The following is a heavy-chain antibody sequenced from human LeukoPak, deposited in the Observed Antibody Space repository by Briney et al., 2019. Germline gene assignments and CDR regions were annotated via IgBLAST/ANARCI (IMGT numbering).Heavy chain of an antibody. V-gene: IGHV4-34*01. D-gene: IGHD4-17*01. CDR2: INHSGST. J-gene: IGHJ4*02. CDR3: VRSGPDPDYGDYASLIDY. Sequence: SETLSLTCAVYGGSFSGYYWSWIRQPPGKGLEWIGEINHSGSTNYNPSLKSRVTISVDTSKNQFSLKLSSVTAADTAVYYCVRSGPDPDYGDYASLIDYWGQGTLVTVSS. CDR1: GGSFSGYY.